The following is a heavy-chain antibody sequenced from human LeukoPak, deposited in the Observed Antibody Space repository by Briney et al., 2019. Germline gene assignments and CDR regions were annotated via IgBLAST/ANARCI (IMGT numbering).Heavy chain of an antibody. CDR2: IRSKAYGGTT. CDR1: GFTFGDYA. Sequence: GGSLRLSCTASGFTFGDYAMSWVRQAPGKGLEWVGFIRSKAYGGTTEYAASVKGRFTISRDDSKSIAYLQMNSLKTEDTAVYYCTREVCSNSCYLDYWGQGTLVTVSS. J-gene: IGHJ4*02. CDR3: TREVCSNSCYLDY. V-gene: IGHV3-49*04. D-gene: IGHD2-15*01.